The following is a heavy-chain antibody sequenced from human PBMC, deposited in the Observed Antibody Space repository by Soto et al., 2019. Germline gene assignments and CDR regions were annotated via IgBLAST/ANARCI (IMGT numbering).Heavy chain of an antibody. CDR3: AWGYCCGGSCLYYYYYGMDV. CDR2: IIPIFGTA. CDR1: GGTFSSYA. Sequence: QVQLVQSGAEVKKPGSSVKVSCKASGGTFSSYAISWVRQAPGQGLEWMGGIIPIFGTANYEQKCQGRVAITADESTSTAYMGLSSLRSEDTAVYYCAWGYCCGGSCLYYYYYGMDVWGQRTTVTVSS. V-gene: IGHV1-69*01. D-gene: IGHD2-15*01. J-gene: IGHJ6*02.